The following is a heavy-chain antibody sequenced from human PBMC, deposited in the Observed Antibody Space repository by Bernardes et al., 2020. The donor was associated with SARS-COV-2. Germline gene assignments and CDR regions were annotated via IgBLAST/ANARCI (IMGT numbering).Heavy chain of an antibody. CDR1: GFTFSSYG. V-gene: IGHV3-33*01. Sequence: GGSLRLSCAASGFTFSSYGMHWVRRAPGKGLEWVAVIWYDGSNKYYADSVKGRFTISRDNSKNTLYLQMNSLRAEDTAVYYCARSPSYYYGMDVWGQGTTVTVSS. CDR2: IWYDGSNK. J-gene: IGHJ6*02. CDR3: ARSPSYYYGMDV.